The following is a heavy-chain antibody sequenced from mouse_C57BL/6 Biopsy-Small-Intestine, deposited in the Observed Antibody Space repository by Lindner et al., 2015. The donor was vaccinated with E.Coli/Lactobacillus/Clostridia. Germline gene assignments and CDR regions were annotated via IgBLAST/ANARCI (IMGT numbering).Heavy chain of an antibody. CDR1: GYTFISHG. V-gene: IGHV1-7*01. J-gene: IGHJ1*01. Sequence: SVKVSCKASGYTFISHGISWVRQAPGQGLEWMGWSNPNSGGINYAQNFQGRLTLTTDTTTTTAYMEVRSLRSDDTAMYYCARDNGYDGAFDIWGQGTMVTVSS. CDR3: ARDNGYDGAFDI. D-gene: IGHD2-3*01. CDR2: SNPNSGGI.